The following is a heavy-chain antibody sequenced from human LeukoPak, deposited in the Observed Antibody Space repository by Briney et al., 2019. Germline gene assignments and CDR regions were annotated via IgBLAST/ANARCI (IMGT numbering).Heavy chain of an antibody. CDR1: GGSISSYY. CDR2: IYYSGST. Sequence: KPSETLSLTCTVSGGSISSYYWSWIRQPPGKGLEWIGYIYYSGSTNYNPSLKSRVTISVDTSKNQFSLKLSSVTAADTAVYYCARDSFYCSGGSCYDAFDIWGQGTMVTVSS. V-gene: IGHV4-59*01. J-gene: IGHJ3*02. D-gene: IGHD2-15*01. CDR3: ARDSFYCSGGSCYDAFDI.